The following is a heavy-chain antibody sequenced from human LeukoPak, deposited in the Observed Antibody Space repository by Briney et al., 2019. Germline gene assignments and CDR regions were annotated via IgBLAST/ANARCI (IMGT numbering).Heavy chain of an antibody. CDR3: ARVIMEPKSGYYGMDV. D-gene: IGHD1-1*01. CDR2: ISAYNGNT. CDR1: GYTFTSYG. V-gene: IGHV1-18*01. J-gene: IGHJ6*02. Sequence: GASVKVSCKASGYTFTSYGISWVRQAPGQGLEWIGWISAYNGNTNHAQKVQGRVTMTTDTSTSTAYMELRSLRSDDTAVYYCARVIMEPKSGYYGMDVWGQGTTATVSS.